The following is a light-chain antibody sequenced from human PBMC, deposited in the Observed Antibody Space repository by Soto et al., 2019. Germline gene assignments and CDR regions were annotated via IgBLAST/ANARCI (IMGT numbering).Light chain of an antibody. CDR1: QNLFYSYNDKNY. J-gene: IGKJ2*01. Sequence: DIVMTQSTDSLAVSLGERATINCKSSQNLFYSYNDKNYLAWYQQKAGQPPKLLISWSSTRESGVPDRFSGSGSGTDFSLTISRLQAEDVAVYYCQQYYSTPYTFGQGTRVEIK. V-gene: IGKV4-1*01. CDR2: WSS. CDR3: QQYYSTPYT.